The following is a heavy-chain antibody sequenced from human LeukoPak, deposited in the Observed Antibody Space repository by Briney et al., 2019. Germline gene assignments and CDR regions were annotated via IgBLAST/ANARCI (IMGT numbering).Heavy chain of an antibody. CDR1: GGSISSRNYY. J-gene: IGHJ6*03. CDR2: IYTSGST. D-gene: IGHD6-13*01. CDR3: ARGSRSSSWYGNYYYYYMDV. V-gene: IGHV4-61*05. Sequence: SETLSLTCTVSGGSISSRNYYWGWIRQTPGKGLEWIGRIYTSGSTNNNPSLKSRVTMSVDTSKNQFSLKLSSVTAADTAVYYCARGSRSSSWYGNYYYYYMDVWGKGTTVTVSS.